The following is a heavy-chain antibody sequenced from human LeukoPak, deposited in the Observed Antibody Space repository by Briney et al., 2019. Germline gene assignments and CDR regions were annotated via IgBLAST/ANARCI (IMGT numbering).Heavy chain of an antibody. Sequence: SVKVSCKASGGTFSSYAISWVRQAPGQGLEWMGRIIPIFGTANYAQKFQGRVTITADKSTSTAYMELSSLTSEDTAIYFCATTISGGSKWSYYYYYMDVWGKGTAVTVSS. CDR1: GGTFSSYA. J-gene: IGHJ6*03. CDR2: IIPIFGTA. CDR3: ATTISGGSKWSYYYYYMDV. D-gene: IGHD2-15*01. V-gene: IGHV1-69*06.